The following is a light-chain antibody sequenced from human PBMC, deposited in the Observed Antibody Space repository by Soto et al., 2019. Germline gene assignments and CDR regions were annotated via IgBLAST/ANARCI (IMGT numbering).Light chain of an antibody. Sequence: QLVLTQSPSASASLGASVKLTCTLSSGHSSYAIAWHQQQPEKGPRYLMKLNSDGSHSKGDGIPDRFSGSSSGAERYLTIFSLQSEDEADYFCQTWDTGIRVFGGGTKVTVL. CDR3: QTWDTGIRV. J-gene: IGLJ3*02. V-gene: IGLV4-69*01. CDR1: SGHSSYA. CDR2: LNSDGSH.